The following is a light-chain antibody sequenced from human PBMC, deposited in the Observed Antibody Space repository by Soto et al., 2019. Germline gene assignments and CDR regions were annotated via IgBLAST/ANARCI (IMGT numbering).Light chain of an antibody. J-gene: IGKJ4*01. V-gene: IGKV1-5*03. Sequence: DLQMTQSPSTLSASVGDRVTITCRASQSISTWLAWYQQKPGKAPKLLIYKASSLEGGVPSRFSGSGSGTEFTITVSSLRPDDFATYYCQQYNTYPLTFGGGTTVEIK. CDR2: KAS. CDR1: QSISTW. CDR3: QQYNTYPLT.